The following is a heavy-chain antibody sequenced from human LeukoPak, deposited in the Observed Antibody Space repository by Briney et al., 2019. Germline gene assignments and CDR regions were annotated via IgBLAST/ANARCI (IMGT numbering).Heavy chain of an antibody. CDR1: GFTFSNAW. J-gene: IGHJ4*02. CDR2: IKSKTDGGTT. V-gene: IGHV3-15*01. D-gene: IGHD2-15*01. CDR3: TTQTRYCSGGSCYSRDY. Sequence: GGSLRLSCAASGFTFSNAWMSWVRQAPGKGLEWVGRIKSKTDGGTTDYAAPVKGGFTISRDDSKNTLYLQMNSLKTEDTAVYYCTTQTRYCSGGSCYSRDYWGQGTLVTVSS.